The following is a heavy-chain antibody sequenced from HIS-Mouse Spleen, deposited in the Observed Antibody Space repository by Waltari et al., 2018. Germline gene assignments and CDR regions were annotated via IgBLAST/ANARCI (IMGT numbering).Heavy chain of an antibody. Sequence: QLQLQESGPGLVKPSETLSLTCTVSGCFTSSRSYYWGWIRQPPGKGLEWIGSIYYSGSTYYNPSLKSRVTISVDTSKNQFSLKLSSVTAADTAVYYCAREIPYSSSWYDWYFDLWGRGTLVTVSS. D-gene: IGHD6-13*01. CDR2: IYYSGST. J-gene: IGHJ2*01. CDR3: AREIPYSSSWYDWYFDL. CDR1: GCFTSSRSYY. V-gene: IGHV4-39*07.